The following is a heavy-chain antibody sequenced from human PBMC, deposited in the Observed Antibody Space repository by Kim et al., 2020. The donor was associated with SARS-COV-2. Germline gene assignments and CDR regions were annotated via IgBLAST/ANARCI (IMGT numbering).Heavy chain of an antibody. CDR3: ARALGGYYFDY. Sequence: NYNHALKSRVTMSLDTSKTQFSLKLKSVTAADTAVYYCARALGGYYFDYWGQGTLVTVSS. J-gene: IGHJ4*02. D-gene: IGHD3-16*01. V-gene: IGHV4-4*07.